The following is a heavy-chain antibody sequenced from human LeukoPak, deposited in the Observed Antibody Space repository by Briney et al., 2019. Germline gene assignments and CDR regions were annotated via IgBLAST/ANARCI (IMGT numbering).Heavy chain of an antibody. Sequence: PSGTLSLTCGVSGGSITPTNYPSWVRYPPGGRLEWIGEISLAGRTRYNPCLKSRVNISIDESKNHLYLNLASVTAADTAVYYCSRESGPFCPFGHWGQGTLVTVSS. CDR2: ISLAGRT. J-gene: IGHJ4*02. CDR3: SRESGPFCPFGH. V-gene: IGHV4-4*02. CDR1: GGSITPTNY. D-gene: IGHD1-26*01.